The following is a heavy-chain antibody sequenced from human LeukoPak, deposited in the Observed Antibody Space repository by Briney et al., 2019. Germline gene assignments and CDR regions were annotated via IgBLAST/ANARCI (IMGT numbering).Heavy chain of an antibody. Sequence: GRSLRLSCAASGFTFSSYTMHWVRQAPRKGLEWVAVISYDGRNKYYADSVKGRFTISRDNSKNTLYLQMNSLRAEDTAVYYCARADRIQLWTPDYWGQGTLVTVSS. D-gene: IGHD5-18*01. CDR3: ARADRIQLWTPDY. CDR2: ISYDGRNK. CDR1: GFTFSSYT. V-gene: IGHV3-30*04. J-gene: IGHJ4*02.